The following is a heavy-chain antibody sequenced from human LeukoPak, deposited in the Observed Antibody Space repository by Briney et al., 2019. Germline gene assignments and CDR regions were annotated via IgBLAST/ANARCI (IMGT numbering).Heavy chain of an antibody. D-gene: IGHD3-22*01. V-gene: IGHV3-23*01. CDR1: GFTFSSYA. Sequence: GGSLRLSCAASGFTFSSYAMSWVRQAPGKGLEWVSAISGSGGSTYYADSVKGRFTISRANSKNTLYLQMNSLRAEDTAVYYCAKDPESLVVVVLDYWGQGTLVTVSS. J-gene: IGHJ4*02. CDR3: AKDPESLVVVVLDY. CDR2: ISGSGGST.